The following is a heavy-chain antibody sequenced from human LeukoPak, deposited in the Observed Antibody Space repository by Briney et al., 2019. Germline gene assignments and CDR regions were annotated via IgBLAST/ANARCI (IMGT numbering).Heavy chain of an antibody. CDR3: ASGPPFLKYFEY. J-gene: IGHJ4*02. CDR2: ISVGAEYI. Sequence: PGGSLRLSCAASGFTFSTYVMNWFRQAPGKGLEWVSTISVGAEYIFYADSVKGRSTISRDDSNNALYLQMHSLRAEDTALYYCASGPPFLKYFEYWGQGTLVTVSS. CDR1: GFTFSTYV. D-gene: IGHD2/OR15-2a*01. V-gene: IGHV3-23*01.